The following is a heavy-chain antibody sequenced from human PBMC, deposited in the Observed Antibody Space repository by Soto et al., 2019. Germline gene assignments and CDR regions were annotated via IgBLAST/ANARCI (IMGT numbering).Heavy chain of an antibody. CDR3: ARRRGETYYYGSGNAFDI. CDR1: GGSIISSSYY. V-gene: IGHV4-39*01. D-gene: IGHD3-10*01. CDR2: IYYSGST. Sequence: SETLSLTCTVSGGSIISSSYYWGWIRQPPGKGLEWIGSIYYSGSTYYNPSLKSRVTISVDTSKNQFSLKLSSVTAADTAVYYCARRRGETYYYGSGNAFDIWGQGTMVTVSS. J-gene: IGHJ3*02.